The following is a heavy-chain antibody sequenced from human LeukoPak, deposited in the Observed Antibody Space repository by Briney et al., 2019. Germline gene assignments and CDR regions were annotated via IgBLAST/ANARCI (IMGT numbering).Heavy chain of an antibody. V-gene: IGHV4-39*01. CDR3: ARNYIVVVVAAIKRPTYFDY. Sequence: SETLSLTCTVSGDSISSSNYYWGWIRQPPGKGLEWIGSMYYSGTTYYNPSLKSRVTISVDTSKNQFSLKLSSVTAADTAVYYCARNYIVVVVAAIKRPTYFDYWGQGTLVTASS. D-gene: IGHD2-15*01. CDR1: GDSISSSNYY. J-gene: IGHJ4*02. CDR2: MYYSGTT.